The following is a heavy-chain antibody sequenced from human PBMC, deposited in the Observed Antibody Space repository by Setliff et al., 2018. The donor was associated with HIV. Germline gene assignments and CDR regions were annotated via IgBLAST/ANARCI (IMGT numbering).Heavy chain of an antibody. Sequence: SETLSLTCAVYGGSFSGFYWNWIRQAPGKGLEWIGEINHSRRTKYNPSLKSRVTISVDTSKNQFSLKLSSVTAADTAVYYCARESPSSSWFYFDFWGQGTLVTVSS. CDR2: INHSRRT. CDR3: ARESPSSSWFYFDF. D-gene: IGHD6-13*01. V-gene: IGHV4-34*01. CDR1: GGSFSGFY. J-gene: IGHJ4*02.